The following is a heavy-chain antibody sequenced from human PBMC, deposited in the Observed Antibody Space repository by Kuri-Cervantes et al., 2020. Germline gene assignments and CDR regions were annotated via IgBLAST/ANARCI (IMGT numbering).Heavy chain of an antibody. CDR3: ARFSGFVVRAFDP. D-gene: IGHD3-10*01. CDR1: GYTFTSYG. V-gene: IGHV1-8*02. Sequence: ASVKVSCKASGYTFTSYGISWVRQATGQGLEWMGWMNPNSGNTGYAQKFQGIVTMTRNTSISTAYMELSSLRSEDTAVYYCARFSGFVVRAFDPWGQGTLVTVSS. CDR2: MNPNSGNT. J-gene: IGHJ5*02.